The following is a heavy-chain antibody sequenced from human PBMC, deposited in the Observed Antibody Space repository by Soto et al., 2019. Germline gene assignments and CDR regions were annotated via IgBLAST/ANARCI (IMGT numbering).Heavy chain of an antibody. V-gene: IGHV1-2*02. CDR2: INPNSGGT. CDR3: ARDLMTTVPYYYYGMNV. CDR1: GYTFNIYY. Sequence: ASVKVSCKASGYTFNIYYAHWVRQAPGQGLEWMGWINPNSGGTNYAQKFQGRVTMTSDTSINTAYMEVSRLGSDDTAVYYCARDLMTTVPYYYYGMNVWGQGTTVTVYS. D-gene: IGHD4-4*01. J-gene: IGHJ6*02.